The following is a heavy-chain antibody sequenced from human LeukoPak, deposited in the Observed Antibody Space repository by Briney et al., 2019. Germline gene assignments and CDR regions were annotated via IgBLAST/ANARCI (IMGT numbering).Heavy chain of an antibody. CDR1: GGSISSSSYY. J-gene: IGHJ1*01. CDR3: ARAYGGFQH. CDR2: IYTSGST. V-gene: IGHV4-61*02. Sequence: SETLSLTCTVSGGSISSSSYYWSWIRQPAGKGLEWIGRIYTSGSTNYNPSLKSRVTMSVDTSKNQFSLKLSSVTAADTAVYYCARAYGGFQHWGQGTLVTVSS. D-gene: IGHD3-10*01.